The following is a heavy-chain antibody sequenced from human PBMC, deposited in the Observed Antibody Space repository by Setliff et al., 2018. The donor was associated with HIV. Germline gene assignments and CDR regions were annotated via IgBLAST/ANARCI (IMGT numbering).Heavy chain of an antibody. J-gene: IGHJ4*02. CDR3: ARADCTSTSCFFGLGGGFFDS. V-gene: IGHV4-4*07. Sequence: SETLSLTCTVSGGSTSGTYYWNWIRQPAGKGLEWVGRIYKSGSSNANPSLKSRVTMSVDTSRNQFSLTLKSVTAADTAVYYCARADCTSTSCFFGLGGGFFDSWGRGALVTVSS. D-gene: IGHD2-2*01. CDR1: GGSTSGTYY. CDR2: IYKSGSS.